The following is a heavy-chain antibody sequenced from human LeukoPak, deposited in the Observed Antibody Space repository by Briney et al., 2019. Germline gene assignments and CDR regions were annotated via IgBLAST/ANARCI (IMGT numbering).Heavy chain of an antibody. CDR3: ARGPNIVATIGRPSSGWSN. Sequence: SSETLSLTCTVSGGSISSYYWSWIRQPPGKGLEWIGYIYYSGSTNYNPSLKSRVTISVDTSKNQFSLKLSSVTAADTAVYYCARGPNIVATIGRPSSGWSNWGQGTLVTVSS. D-gene: IGHD5-12*01. J-gene: IGHJ4*02. V-gene: IGHV4-59*12. CDR1: GGSISSYY. CDR2: IYYSGST.